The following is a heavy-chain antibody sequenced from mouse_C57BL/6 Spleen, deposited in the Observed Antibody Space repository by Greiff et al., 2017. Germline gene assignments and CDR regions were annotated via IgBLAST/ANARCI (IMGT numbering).Heavy chain of an antibody. V-gene: IGHV1-42*01. Sequence: VQLQQSGPELVKPGASVKISCKASGYSFTGYYMNWVKQSPEKSLEWIGEINPSTGGTTYNQKFKAKATLTVDKSASTAYMQRKSLTSEDSAVYYCARGNTGWYFDVWGTGTTVTVAS. CDR3: ARGNTGWYFDV. CDR1: GYSFTGYY. CDR2: INPSTGGT. J-gene: IGHJ1*03.